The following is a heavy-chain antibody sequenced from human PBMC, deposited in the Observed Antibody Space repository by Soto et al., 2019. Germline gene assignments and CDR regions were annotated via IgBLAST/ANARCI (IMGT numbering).Heavy chain of an antibody. CDR2: INPTGGST. CDR1: GYTFTNYY. Sequence: QVQLVQSGAEVKMPGASVKVSCKASGYTFTNYYMHWVRQAPGQGLEWMGIINPTGGSTSYAQKFQGRVTMTRDTSTSTVYMELSSLRSDDTAVYYCARALELYSSSWPYFDYWGQGTLVTVSS. V-gene: IGHV1-46*01. D-gene: IGHD6-13*01. CDR3: ARALELYSSSWPYFDY. J-gene: IGHJ4*02.